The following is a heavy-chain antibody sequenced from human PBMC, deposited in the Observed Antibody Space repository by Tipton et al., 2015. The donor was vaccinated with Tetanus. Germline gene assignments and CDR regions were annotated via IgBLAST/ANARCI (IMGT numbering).Heavy chain of an antibody. CDR2: VYSYNGNS. D-gene: IGHD6-19*01. J-gene: IGHJ5*01. CDR1: GGSITSGTYY. CDR3: AKQLRQWLVPEDS. Sequence: GLVKPSETLSLTCTVSGGSITSGTYYWSWVRQPPGKGLEWVGSVYSYNGNSFQNPSLKGRVTLSLDTSKNQFSLKLTSVTATDTAVYFCAKQLRQWLVPEDSWGQGTLVTVSS. V-gene: IGHV4-39*01.